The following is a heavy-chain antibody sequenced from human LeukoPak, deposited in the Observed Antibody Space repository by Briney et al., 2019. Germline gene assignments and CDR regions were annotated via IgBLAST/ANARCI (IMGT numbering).Heavy chain of an antibody. CDR3: ARERYGATGGWFDP. CDR2: INPNSGGT. D-gene: IGHD4-17*01. V-gene: IGHV1-2*02. J-gene: IGHJ5*02. CDR1: GYTFTGYY. Sequence: PSASVKVSCKASGYTFTGYYMHWVRPAPGQGLEWMGWINPNSGGTNYAQKFQGRVTMTRDTSISTAYMELSRLRSDDTAVYYCARERYGATGGWFDPWGQGTLVTVSS.